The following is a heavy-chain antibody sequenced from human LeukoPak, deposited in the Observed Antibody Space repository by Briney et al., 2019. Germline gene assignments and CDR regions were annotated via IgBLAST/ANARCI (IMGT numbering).Heavy chain of an antibody. CDR1: GFTFTNAW. Sequence: GGSLRLSCSASGFTFTNAWMSWVRQAPGKGLEWVGRIKSKTDGGTTDYAAPVKGRFTISRDDSKTTLYLQMNSLKSEDTAVYYCTTVRGSSYQYFQRWGQGTLVTVSS. CDR2: IKSKTDGGTT. J-gene: IGHJ1*01. CDR3: TTVRGSSYQYFQR. D-gene: IGHD6-13*01. V-gene: IGHV3-15*01.